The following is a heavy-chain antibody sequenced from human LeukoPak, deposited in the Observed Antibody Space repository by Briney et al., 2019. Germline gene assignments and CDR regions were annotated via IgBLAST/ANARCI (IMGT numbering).Heavy chain of an antibody. V-gene: IGHV4-31*03. CDR3: AREGRRLELRVTHPYYFDY. J-gene: IGHJ4*02. Sequence: SETLSLTCTVSGGSISSGGYYWSWIRQHPGKGLEWIGYIYYSGSTYYNPSLKSRVTISVDTSKNQFSLKLSSVTAADTAVYYCAREGRRLELRVTHPYYFDYWGQGTLVTVSS. D-gene: IGHD1-7*01. CDR2: IYYSGST. CDR1: GGSISSGGYY.